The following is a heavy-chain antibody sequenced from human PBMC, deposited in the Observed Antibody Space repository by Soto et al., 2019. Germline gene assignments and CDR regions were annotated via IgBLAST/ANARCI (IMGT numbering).Heavy chain of an antibody. Sequence: PGESLKISCKGSGYSFTSHWIGWVRQMPGKGLEWMGIIYPGDSDTRYSPSFQGQVTMSVDKSNNTAYLHWSSLKASDTAMYYCARQGSNGAYYYYGMDVWGQGTTVTVSS. CDR1: GYSFTSHW. CDR2: IYPGDSDT. V-gene: IGHV5-51*01. CDR3: ARQGSNGAYYYYGMDV. D-gene: IGHD2-8*01. J-gene: IGHJ6*02.